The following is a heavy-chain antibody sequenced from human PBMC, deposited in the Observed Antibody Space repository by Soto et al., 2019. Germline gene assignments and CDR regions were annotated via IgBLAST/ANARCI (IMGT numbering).Heavy chain of an antibody. CDR2: LSYDGSNK. CDR1: GVTFSSYA. V-gene: IGHV3-30-3*01. D-gene: IGHD5-18*01. Sequence: WGSLRLSCAASGVTFSSYAMDWVSTHQCKGLGWGAVLSYDGSNKYYADSVKGRFTISRDNSKNQLYLQMNSLRAEDTAVYSCARLAAPDTSMVPFGDWGQGTLVTVSS. CDR3: ARLAAPDTSMVPFGD. J-gene: IGHJ4*02.